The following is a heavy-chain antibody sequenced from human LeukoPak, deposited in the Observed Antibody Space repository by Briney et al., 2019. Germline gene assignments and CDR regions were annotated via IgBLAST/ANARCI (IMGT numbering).Heavy chain of an antibody. D-gene: IGHD3-22*01. J-gene: IGHJ4*02. Sequence: ASVKVSCKASGYTFTSYAMHWVRQAPGQRLEWMGWINAGNGNTKYSQEFQGRVTITRDTSASTAYMELSSLRSEDMAVYYCARGPKPYYYDSSGYPHFDYWGQGTLVTVSS. CDR3: ARGPKPYYYDSSGYPHFDY. CDR2: INAGNGNT. V-gene: IGHV1-3*03. CDR1: GYTFTSYA.